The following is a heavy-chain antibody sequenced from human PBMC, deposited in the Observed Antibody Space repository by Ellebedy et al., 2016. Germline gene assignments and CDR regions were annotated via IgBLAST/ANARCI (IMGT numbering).Heavy chain of an antibody. Sequence: SVKVSCXASGGTFSSYAISWVRQAPGQGLEWMGGIITIFGTANYAQKFQGRFTIIADESTTTAYMELSSLRSEDTAVYYCARTVADTAMAIYYYYYMDVWGKGTTVTVSS. J-gene: IGHJ6*03. V-gene: IGHV1-69*13. CDR3: ARTVADTAMAIYYYYYMDV. D-gene: IGHD5-18*01. CDR1: GGTFSSYA. CDR2: IITIFGTA.